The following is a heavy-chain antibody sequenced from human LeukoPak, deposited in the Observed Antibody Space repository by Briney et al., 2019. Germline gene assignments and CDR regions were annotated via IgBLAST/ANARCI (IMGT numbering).Heavy chain of an antibody. CDR2: ISWNSGSI. J-gene: IGHJ4*02. V-gene: IGHV3-9*01. D-gene: IGHD3-16*01. Sequence: GGSLRLSCAASGFTFDDYAMHWVRQAPGKGLEWVSGISWNSGSIGYADSVKGRFTISRDNAKNSLYLQMNSLRAEDTAVYYCARVDDYVWGSQTLDYWGQGTLVTVSS. CDR3: ARVDDYVWGSQTLDY. CDR1: GFTFDDYA.